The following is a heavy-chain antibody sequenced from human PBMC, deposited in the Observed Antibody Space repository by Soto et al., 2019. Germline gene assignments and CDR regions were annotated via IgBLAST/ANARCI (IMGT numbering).Heavy chain of an antibody. D-gene: IGHD3-3*01. CDR3: ARGVVENYYYYYYGMDV. J-gene: IGHJ6*02. V-gene: IGHV1-69*01. Sequence: ANYAQKFQGRVTITADESTSTAYMELSSLRSKDTAVYYCARGVVENYYYYYYGMDVWGQGTTVTVSS. CDR2: A.